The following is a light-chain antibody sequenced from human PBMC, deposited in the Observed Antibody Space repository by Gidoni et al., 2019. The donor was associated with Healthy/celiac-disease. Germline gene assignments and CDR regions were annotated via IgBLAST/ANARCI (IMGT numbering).Light chain of an antibody. V-gene: IGKV1-39*01. J-gene: IGKJ5*01. CDR2: AAS. CDR3: QQSYSTSIT. CDR1: QSISSY. Sequence: DIQMPQSPSSLSASVGDRVTITCRASQSISSYLNWYQQKPGKAPKLLIYAASSLQSGVPSRFSGSGSGIDFTLTISSLQPEDFATYYCQQSYSTSITFGQGTRLEIK.